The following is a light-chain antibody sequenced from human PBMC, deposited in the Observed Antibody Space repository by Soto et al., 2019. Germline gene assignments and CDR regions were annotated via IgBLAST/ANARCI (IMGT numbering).Light chain of an antibody. V-gene: IGKV4-1*01. Sequence: DIVMTQSPDSLAVSLGERATINCKSSQSVLHSSNNEDYLAWYQQKPGQPPKLLIYRASTRESGVPDRFSGSGSGTDFTLTISSLQAEDVAVYYCHQYYDTPKTFGQGTKVDIK. CDR2: RAS. CDR3: HQYYDTPKT. CDR1: QSVLHSSNNEDY. J-gene: IGKJ1*01.